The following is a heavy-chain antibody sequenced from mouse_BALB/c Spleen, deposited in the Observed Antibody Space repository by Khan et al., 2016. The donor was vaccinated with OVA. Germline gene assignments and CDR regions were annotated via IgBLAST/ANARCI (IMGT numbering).Heavy chain of an antibody. CDR2: INPSTGYT. V-gene: IGHV1-7*01. CDR3: ARRVLRWDFDY. J-gene: IGHJ2*01. D-gene: IGHD1-1*01. Sequence: QVQLKQSGAELAKPGASVKMSCKASGYTFINYWILWVKQRPGQGLEWIGYINPSTGYTEYNQNFKDKATLTADKSSSTAYMQLSSLISEDSAVYYCARRVLRWDFDYWGQGTTLTVSS. CDR1: GYTFINYW.